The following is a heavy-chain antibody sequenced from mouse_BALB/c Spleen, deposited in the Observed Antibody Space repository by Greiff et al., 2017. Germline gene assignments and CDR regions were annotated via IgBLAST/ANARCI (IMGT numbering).Heavy chain of an antibody. D-gene: IGHD4-1*01. CDR2: IYPGSGNT. CDR1: GYTFTDYY. V-gene: IGHV1-77*01. Sequence: QVQLKQSGAELARPGASVKLSCKASGYTFTDYYINWVKQRTGQGLEWIGEIYPGSGNTYYNEKFKGKATLTADKSSSTAYMQLSSLTSEDSAVYFCAKGLGGDYWGQGTTLTVSS. CDR3: AKGLGGDY. J-gene: IGHJ2*01.